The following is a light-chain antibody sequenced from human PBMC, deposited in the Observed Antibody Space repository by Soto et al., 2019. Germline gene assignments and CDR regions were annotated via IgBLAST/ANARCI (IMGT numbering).Light chain of an antibody. CDR2: YAS. J-gene: IGKJ5*01. V-gene: IGKV3-15*01. CDR3: QQYNNWPPIT. CDR1: QSVSNN. Sequence: EIMMTQSPATLSVSPGERATLSCRASQSVSNNFAWYQQKPGQSPRLLIYYASTRATGIPARFSGSGSGTEFTLTISSLQSDDFALYYGQQYNNWPPITFGQGTRLEIK.